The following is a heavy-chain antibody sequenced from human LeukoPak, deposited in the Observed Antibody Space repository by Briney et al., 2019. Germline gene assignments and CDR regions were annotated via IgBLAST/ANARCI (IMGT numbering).Heavy chain of an antibody. CDR2: MNPNSGNT. CDR1: GYTFTSYD. V-gene: IGHV1-8*01. D-gene: IGHD6-6*01. J-gene: IGHJ6*03. CDR3: ARGREQLVPGYMDV. Sequence: ASVKVSCKPSGYTFTSYDINWVRQATGQGLEWMGWMNPNSGNTGYAQKFQGRVTVTRNTSISTAYMELGSLRSEDTAVYYCARGREQLVPGYMDVWGKGTTVTVSS.